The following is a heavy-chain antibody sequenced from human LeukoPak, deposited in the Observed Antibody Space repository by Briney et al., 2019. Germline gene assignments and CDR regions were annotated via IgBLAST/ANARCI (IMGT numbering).Heavy chain of an antibody. CDR1: GGSISSGGYY. J-gene: IGHJ5*02. Sequence: SGTLSLTCTVSGGSISSGGYYWSWIRQHPGKGLEWIGYIYYSGSTYYNPSLKSRVTISVDTSKNQFSLKLSSVTAADTAVYYCARGSPQGTYYYDSSGYHQDNWFDPWGQGTLVTVSS. D-gene: IGHD3-22*01. CDR3: ARGSPQGTYYYDSSGYHQDNWFDP. CDR2: IYYSGST. V-gene: IGHV4-31*03.